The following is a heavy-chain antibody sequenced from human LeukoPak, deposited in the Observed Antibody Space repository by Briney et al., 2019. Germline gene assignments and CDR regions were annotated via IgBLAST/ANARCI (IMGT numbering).Heavy chain of an antibody. Sequence: GGSLRLSCAAFDFKLSTFNMDWVRQAPGKGLEWVAVIWYDGSNQDYADSVKGRFTISRDNSKNTLYLQVSSLRAEDTAVYYCARDRWYDGSGYIAAFDYWGQGTLVTVS. CDR1: DFKLSTFN. CDR3: ARDRWYDGSGYIAAFDY. D-gene: IGHD3-22*01. CDR2: IWYDGSNQ. J-gene: IGHJ4*02. V-gene: IGHV3-33*08.